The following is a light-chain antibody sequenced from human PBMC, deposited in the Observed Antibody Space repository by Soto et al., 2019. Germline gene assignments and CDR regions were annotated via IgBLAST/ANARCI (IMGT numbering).Light chain of an antibody. Sequence: EIAMTQSPATLSVSPGERATLSCRASQSVSSNLAWYHQKPGQAPRLLIYGASTRATGIPARFSGSGSGTEFTLTISSLQSEDFAVYYCQHFNNWPPWTFGQGTKVEIK. V-gene: IGKV3-15*01. CDR1: QSVSSN. CDR2: GAS. J-gene: IGKJ1*01. CDR3: QHFNNWPPWT.